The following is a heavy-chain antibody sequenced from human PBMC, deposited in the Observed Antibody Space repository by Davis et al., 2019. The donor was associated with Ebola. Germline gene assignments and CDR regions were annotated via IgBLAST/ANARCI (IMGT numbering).Heavy chain of an antibody. CDR2: ISNRGDYR. CDR1: GFTFSSYA. V-gene: IGHV3-23*01. J-gene: IGHJ6*02. D-gene: IGHD6-13*01. CDR3: GGGAAAGTASIYFYNGMDV. Sequence: GGSLRLSCPASGFTFSSYAMSWVRQAPGKGLGWVLVISNRGDYRYYADSVKGRFTTSRDNSQNTLYLQMNSRRAEDTAVYYCGGGAAAGTASIYFYNGMDVWGQGTTVTVSS.